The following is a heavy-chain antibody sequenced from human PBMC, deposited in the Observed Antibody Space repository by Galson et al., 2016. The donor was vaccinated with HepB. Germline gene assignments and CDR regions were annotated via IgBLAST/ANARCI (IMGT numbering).Heavy chain of an antibody. CDR3: ARLKWPGTTLDS. CDR1: GGTLGGYY. V-gene: IGHV4-34*01. D-gene: IGHD1-1*01. J-gene: IGHJ4*02. CDR2: SSHTGST. Sequence: SETLSLTCGVYGGTLGGYYWSWISQPPGKGLEWIGESSHTGSTNYNPSLKSRLTISVDTSKNKFSLKLTAVTAADTSLYYCARLKWPGTTLDSWGQGSLVTVSS.